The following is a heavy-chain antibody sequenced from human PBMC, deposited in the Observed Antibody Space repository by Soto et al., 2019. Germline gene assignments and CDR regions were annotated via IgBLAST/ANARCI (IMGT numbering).Heavy chain of an antibody. CDR3: ARARARPYGMDV. CDR1: GFALSTSGVG. V-gene: IGHV2-5*01. J-gene: IGHJ6*02. CDR2: IYWNDDK. D-gene: IGHD6-6*01. Sequence: SVPTLVNPTQTLTLTWTFSGFALSTSGVGVGWIRQPPGKALEWLALIYWNDDKRYSPSLKSRLTITKDTSKNQVVLTMTNMDPVDTATYYCARARARPYGMDVWGQGTTVTVSS.